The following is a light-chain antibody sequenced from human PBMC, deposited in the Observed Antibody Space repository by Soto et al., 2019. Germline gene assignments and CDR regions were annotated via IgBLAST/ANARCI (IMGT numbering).Light chain of an antibody. CDR2: GAS. Sequence: EIVLTQSPGTLSLSPGESATLSCRASQSVSSNYLAWYRQKPGQAPRLLIYGASSRATGIPERFSGSGSGTDFTLTISRLEPGDFEVYYCQKYGNSPYTFGQGTKLEIK. V-gene: IGKV3-20*01. CDR3: QKYGNSPYT. CDR1: QSVSSNY. J-gene: IGKJ2*01.